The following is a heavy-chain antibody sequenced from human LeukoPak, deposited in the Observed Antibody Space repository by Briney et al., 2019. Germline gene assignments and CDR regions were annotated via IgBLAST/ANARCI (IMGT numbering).Heavy chain of an antibody. V-gene: IGHV3-30-3*01. Sequence: PGRSLRLSCAASGFTFSSYAMHWVRQAPGKGLEWVAVISYDGSNKYYADSVKGRFTISRDNSKNTLYLQMNSLRAEDTAVYYCARVVGSTMRAPFDFWGQGMLVTVSS. CDR2: ISYDGSNK. D-gene: IGHD1-26*01. CDR1: GFTFSSYA. J-gene: IGHJ4*02. CDR3: ARVVGSTMRAPFDF.